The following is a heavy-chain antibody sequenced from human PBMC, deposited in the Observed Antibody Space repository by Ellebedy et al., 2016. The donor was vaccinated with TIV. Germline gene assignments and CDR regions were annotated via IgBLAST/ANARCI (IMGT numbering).Heavy chain of an antibody. CDR3: AREYCSGGSCCPDY. Sequence: GESLKISXAASGFTFSSYGMHWVRQAPGKGLEWVAVISYDGSNKYYADSVKGRFTISRDNSKNTLYLQMNSLRAEDTAVYYCAREYCSGGSCCPDYWGQGTLVTVSS. CDR2: ISYDGSNK. V-gene: IGHV3-30*03. D-gene: IGHD2-15*01. CDR1: GFTFSSYG. J-gene: IGHJ4*02.